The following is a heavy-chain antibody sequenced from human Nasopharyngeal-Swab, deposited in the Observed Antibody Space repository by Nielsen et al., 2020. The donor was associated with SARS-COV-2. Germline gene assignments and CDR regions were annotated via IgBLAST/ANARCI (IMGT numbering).Heavy chain of an antibody. Sequence: VREMPGKGLEWMGIIYPGDSDTRYSPSFQGQVIISADKSISTAYLQWSSLQASDTAIYYCARQPPEGPTQGRFEYWGQGTLVTVSS. V-gene: IGHV5-51*01. D-gene: IGHD1-26*01. J-gene: IGHJ4*02. CDR3: ARQPPEGPTQGRFEY. CDR2: IYPGDSDT.